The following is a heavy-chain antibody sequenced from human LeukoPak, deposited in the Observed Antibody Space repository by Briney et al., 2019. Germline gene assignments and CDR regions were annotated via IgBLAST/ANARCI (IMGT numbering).Heavy chain of an antibody. CDR3: ARVFHDYYFDY. Sequence: PGGSLRLSCAASGFTFNSYAMSWVRQAPRKGLEWVSAISGSGGSTYYADSVKGRFTISRDNSKNTLYLQMNTVRAEDTAIYYCARVFHDYYFDYWGQGTLVTVSS. CDR1: GFTFNSYA. CDR2: ISGSGGST. D-gene: IGHD3-3*01. J-gene: IGHJ4*02. V-gene: IGHV3-23*01.